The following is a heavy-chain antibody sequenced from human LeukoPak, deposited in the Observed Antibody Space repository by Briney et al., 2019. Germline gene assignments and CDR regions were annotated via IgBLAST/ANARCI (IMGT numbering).Heavy chain of an antibody. Sequence: GSLRLSCAASGFTFSSYAMHWVRQAPGKGLEWIGEIYHSGSTNYNPSLKSRVTISVDKSKNQFSLKLSSVTAADTAVYYCARVVTTRYFDYWGQGTLVTVSS. D-gene: IGHD3-3*01. J-gene: IGHJ4*02. CDR3: ARVVTTRYFDY. CDR1: GFTFSSYA. CDR2: IYHSGST. V-gene: IGHV4-4*02.